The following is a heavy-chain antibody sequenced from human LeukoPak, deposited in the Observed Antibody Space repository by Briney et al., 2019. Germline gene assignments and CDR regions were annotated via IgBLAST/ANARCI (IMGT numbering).Heavy chain of an antibody. D-gene: IGHD6-19*01. CDR2: MNPNSGNT. V-gene: IGHV1-8*01. CDR3: ARPSDSGWYPPHFDY. J-gene: IGHJ4*02. CDR1: GYTFTSYD. Sequence: ASVKVSCKASGYTFTSYDINWARQATGQGLEWMGWMNPNSGNTGYAQKFQGRVTMTRDTSISTAYMELSRLRSDDTAVYYCARPSDSGWYPPHFDYWGQGTLVTVSS.